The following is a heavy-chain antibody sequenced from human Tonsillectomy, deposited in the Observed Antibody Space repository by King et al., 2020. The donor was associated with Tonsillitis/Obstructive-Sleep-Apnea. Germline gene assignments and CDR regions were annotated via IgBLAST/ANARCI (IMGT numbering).Heavy chain of an antibody. V-gene: IGHV3-30*04. J-gene: IGHJ6*03. CDR1: GFTFSSYA. D-gene: IGHD4-11*01. Sequence: VQLVESGGGVVQPGRSLRLSCAASGFTFSSYAMNWVRQAPGKGLEWVAVISYDGSTKYYADSVKGRFTISRDNSKNTLYLQMNSLRPEDTAVYYCARDHYGSNYGRQYYYYYMDVWGKGTTVTVSS. CDR2: ISYDGSTK. CDR3: ARDHYGSNYGRQYYYYYMDV.